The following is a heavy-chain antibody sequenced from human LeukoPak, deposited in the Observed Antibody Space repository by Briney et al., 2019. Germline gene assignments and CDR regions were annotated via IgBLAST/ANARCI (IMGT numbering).Heavy chain of an antibody. CDR2: TSSSSSYI. D-gene: IGHD3-22*01. J-gene: IGHJ5*02. CDR1: GFTFSSYS. V-gene: IGHV3-21*01. Sequence: GGSLRLSCAASGFTFSSYSMNWVRQAPGKGLEWVSSTSSSSSYIYYADSVKGRFTISRDNAKNSLYLQMNSLRAEGTAVYYCARDCVGYYYDSSGYWTWGQGTLVTVSS. CDR3: ARDCVGYYYDSSGYWT.